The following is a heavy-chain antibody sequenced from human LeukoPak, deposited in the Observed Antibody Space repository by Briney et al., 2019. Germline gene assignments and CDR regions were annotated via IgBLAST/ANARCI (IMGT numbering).Heavy chain of an antibody. CDR2: INTDGSST. CDR3: TTASSNLYYN. V-gene: IGHV3-74*01. CDR1: GFTFSSYW. D-gene: IGHD3-10*01. J-gene: IGHJ4*02. Sequence: GGSLRLSCAASGFTFSSYWMHWVRQAPGKGLVWVSRINTDGSSTSYADSVKGRFTISRDNAKNTLYLQMNSLRAEDTAVYYCTTASSNLYYNWGQGTLVTVSS.